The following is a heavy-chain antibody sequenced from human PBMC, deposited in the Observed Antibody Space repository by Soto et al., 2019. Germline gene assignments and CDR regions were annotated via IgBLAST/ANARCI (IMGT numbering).Heavy chain of an antibody. J-gene: IGHJ4*02. D-gene: IGHD2-15*01. Sequence: ASVKVSCKASGYTFTSYGFSWVRQAPGQGLEWVGWISANNGDTNSAKTLQGRVTLTTDTSTGTAYMDLTSLRSDDMAVYYCARDFRSSCTGSSCIYFDYWGQGTQVTVSS. V-gene: IGHV1-18*03. CDR3: ARDFRSSCTGSSCIYFDY. CDR2: ISANNGDT. CDR1: GYTFTSYG.